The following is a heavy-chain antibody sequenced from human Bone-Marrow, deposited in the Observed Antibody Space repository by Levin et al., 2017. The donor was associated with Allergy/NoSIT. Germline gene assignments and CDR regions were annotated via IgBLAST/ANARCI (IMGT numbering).Heavy chain of an antibody. Sequence: GGSLRLSCAASGFTFSSYGMHWVRQAPGKGLEWVAVISYDGSNKYYADSVKGRFTISRDNSKNTLYLQMNSLRAEDTAVYYCAKDTGSRQQLGEYYYYGMDVWGQGTTVTVSS. CDR2: ISYDGSNK. V-gene: IGHV3-30*18. J-gene: IGHJ6*02. D-gene: IGHD6-13*01. CDR3: AKDTGSRQQLGEYYYYGMDV. CDR1: GFTFSSYG.